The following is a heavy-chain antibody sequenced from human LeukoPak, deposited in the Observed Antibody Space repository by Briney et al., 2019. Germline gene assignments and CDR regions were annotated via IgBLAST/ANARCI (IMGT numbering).Heavy chain of an antibody. CDR1: GGSLSGQY. J-gene: IGHJ4*02. CDR2: IHPSGST. CDR3: ARGYDNSKTGY. Sequence: SETLSLTCAVHGGSLSGQYWSWICQPPGKGLEWIGEIHPSGSTNYNPSLESRVIMSLDTSKNQFSLRLSSVTAADTGLYYCARGYDNSKTGYWGQGTLVTVSS. D-gene: IGHD4-11*01. V-gene: IGHV4-34*01.